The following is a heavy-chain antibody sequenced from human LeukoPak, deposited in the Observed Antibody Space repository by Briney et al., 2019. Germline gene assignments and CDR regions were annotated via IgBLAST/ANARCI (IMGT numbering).Heavy chain of an antibody. V-gene: IGHV4-61*05. D-gene: IGHD3-3*01. CDR2: IYYSGST. J-gene: IGHJ3*02. CDR3: ARRVGGITIFGPRGAFDI. Sequence: SETLSLTCTVSGGSISSSSYYWGWIRQPPGKGLEWIGYIYYSGSTNYNPSLKSRVTISVDTSKNQFSLKLSSVTAADTAVYYCARRVGGITIFGPRGAFDIWGQGTMVTVSS. CDR1: GGSISSSSYY.